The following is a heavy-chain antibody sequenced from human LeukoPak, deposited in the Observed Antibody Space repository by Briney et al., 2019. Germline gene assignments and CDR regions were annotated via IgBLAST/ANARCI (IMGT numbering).Heavy chain of an antibody. J-gene: IGHJ5*02. D-gene: IGHD3-16*01. CDR2: IYPGDSDT. CDR3: AIFDFLFGEIDNWFDP. CDR1: GYNFTIYW. V-gene: IGHV5-51*01. Sequence: GESLKISCKGSGYNFTIYWIGWVRQMPGKGRNWLGIIYPGDSDTRYSPSFQGQVTISADKSISTAYLQWSSLKASDTAMYYCAIFDFLFGEIDNWFDPWGQGTQVTVSS.